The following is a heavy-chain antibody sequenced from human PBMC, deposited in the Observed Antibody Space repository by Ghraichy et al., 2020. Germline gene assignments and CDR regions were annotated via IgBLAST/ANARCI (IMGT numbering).Heavy chain of an antibody. Sequence: GGSLRLSCAASGFTFSSYGMHWVRQAPGKGLEWVAVISYDGSNKYYADSVKGRFTISRDNSKNTLYLQMNSLRAEDTAVYYCAILTPIAVAEGWGQGTLVTVSS. CDR1: GFTFSSYG. J-gene: IGHJ4*02. CDR3: AILTPIAVAEG. D-gene: IGHD6-19*01. V-gene: IGHV3-30*03. CDR2: ISYDGSNK.